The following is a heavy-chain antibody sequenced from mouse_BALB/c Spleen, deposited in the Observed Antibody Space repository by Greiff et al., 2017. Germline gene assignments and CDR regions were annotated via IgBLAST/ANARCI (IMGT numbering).Heavy chain of an antibody. CDR2: IYPGDGDT. Sequence: VKLMESGAELARPGASVKLSCKASGYTFTSYWMQWVKQRPGQGLEWIGAIYPGDGDTRYTQKFKGKATLTADKSSSTAYMQLSSLASEDSAVYYCARGTGSYYFDYWGQGTTLTVSS. CDR1: GYTFTSYW. V-gene: IGHV1-87*01. CDR3: ARGTGSYYFDY. D-gene: IGHD2-2*01. J-gene: IGHJ2*01.